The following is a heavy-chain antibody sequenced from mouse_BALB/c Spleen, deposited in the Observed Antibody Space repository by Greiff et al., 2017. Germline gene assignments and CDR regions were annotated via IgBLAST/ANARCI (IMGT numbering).Heavy chain of an antibody. V-gene: IGHV5-12-2*01. J-gene: IGHJ4*01. CDR1: GFTFSSYT. CDR2: ISNGGGST. D-gene: IGHD2-2*01. CDR3: ARRGYDRDYYAMDY. Sequence: DVMLVESGGGLVQPGGSLKLSCAASGFTFSSYTMSWVRQTPEKRLEWVAYISNGGGSTYYPDTVKGRFTISRDNAKNTLYLQMSSLKSEDTAMYYCARRGYDRDYYAMDYWGQGTSVTVAS.